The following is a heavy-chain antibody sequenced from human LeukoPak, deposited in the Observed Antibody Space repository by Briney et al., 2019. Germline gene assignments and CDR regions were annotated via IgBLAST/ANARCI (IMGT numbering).Heavy chain of an antibody. CDR2: ISGSGGST. D-gene: IGHD3-22*01. CDR1: GFTFSSYG. J-gene: IGHJ6*03. Sequence: GGTLRLSCAASGFTFSSYGMSWVRQAPGKGLEWVSAISGSGGSTYYADSVKGRFTISRDNSKNTLYLQMNSLRAEDTAVYYCAKALYDSSGYLGYYYYYYMDVWGKGTTVTISS. CDR3: AKALYDSSGYLGYYYYYYMDV. V-gene: IGHV3-23*01.